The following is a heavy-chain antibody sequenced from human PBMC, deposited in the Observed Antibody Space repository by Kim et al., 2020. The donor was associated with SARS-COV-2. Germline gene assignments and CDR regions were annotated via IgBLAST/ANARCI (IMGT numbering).Heavy chain of an antibody. CDR3: ARGVVVVVAGHQVEYLGY. CDR2: INPSGGST. Sequence: ASVKVSCKASGYTFTSYYMHWVRQAPGQGLEWMGIINPSGGSTSYAQKFQGRVTMTRDTSTSTVYMELSSLRSEDTAVYYCARGVVVVVAGHQVEYLGYWGQGTLVTVSS. CDR1: GYTFTSYY. V-gene: IGHV1-46*01. D-gene: IGHD2-15*01. J-gene: IGHJ4*02.